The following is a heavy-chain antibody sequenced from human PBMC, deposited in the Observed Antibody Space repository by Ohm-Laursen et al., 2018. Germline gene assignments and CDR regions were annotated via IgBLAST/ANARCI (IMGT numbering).Heavy chain of an antibody. V-gene: IGHV3-13*01. Sequence: GSLRLSCTASGFTFSNYDMLWVRQATGNSLEWVSGIGSTGDTYYSGSVKGRFTVSRENAKNSFYLQMSSLSAGDTAVYYCARRGINRHKNNAFDVWGLGTMVIVSS. CDR2: IGSTGDT. CDR3: ARRGINRHKNNAFDV. CDR1: GFTFSNYD. D-gene: IGHD1-14*01. J-gene: IGHJ3*01.